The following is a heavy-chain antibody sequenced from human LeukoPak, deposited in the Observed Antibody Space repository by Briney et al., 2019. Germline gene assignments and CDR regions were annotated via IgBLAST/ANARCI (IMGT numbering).Heavy chain of an antibody. CDR2: IYTGGST. D-gene: IGHD1-1*01. J-gene: IGHJ6*02. CDR1: GFTLSSYY. Sequence: GGSLRLSCAASGFTLSSYYMSWVRQAPGKGLEWVAVIYTGGSTYYSDSVMGRCTISRDNSKNKLSFQMNSLSAEDTAVYYCARDNSLNDAHGYYYGMDVWGQGTTVTVSS. CDR3: ARDNSLNDAHGYYYGMDV. V-gene: IGHV3-66*02.